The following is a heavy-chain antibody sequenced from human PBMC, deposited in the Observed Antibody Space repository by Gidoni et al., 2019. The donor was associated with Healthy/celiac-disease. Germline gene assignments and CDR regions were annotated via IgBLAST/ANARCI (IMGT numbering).Heavy chain of an antibody. Sequence: QVQLVQSGAAVKKPGASWQASCNAAGYTFTGYYMHWVRQAPGQGLEWMGWINPNSGGTNYAQKFQGWVTMTRDTSISTAYMELSRLRSDDTAVYYCAREGLEGRAFDIWGQGTMVTVSS. J-gene: IGHJ3*02. CDR1: GYTFTGYY. CDR3: AREGLEGRAFDI. D-gene: IGHD3-3*01. V-gene: IGHV1-2*04. CDR2: INPNSGGT.